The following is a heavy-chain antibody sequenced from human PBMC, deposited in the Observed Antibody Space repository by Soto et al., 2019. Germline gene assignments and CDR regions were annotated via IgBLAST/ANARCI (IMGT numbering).Heavy chain of an antibody. CDR1: GGSISSGGYY. J-gene: IGHJ4*02. D-gene: IGHD3-22*01. CDR3: ARAFRSGLVPYYFDY. Sequence: PSETLSLTCTVSGGSISSGGYYWSWIRQHPGKGLEWIGYIYYSGSTYYNPSLKSRVTISVDTSKNQFSLKLSSVTAADTAVYYCARAFRSGLVPYYFDYWGQGTLVTV. CDR2: IYYSGST. V-gene: IGHV4-31*03.